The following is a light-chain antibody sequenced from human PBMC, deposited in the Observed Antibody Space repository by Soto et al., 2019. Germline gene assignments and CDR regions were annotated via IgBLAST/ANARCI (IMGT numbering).Light chain of an antibody. CDR3: CSYAGSRTYV. V-gene: IGLV2-23*02. CDR1: SSDVGSYNL. J-gene: IGLJ1*01. Sequence: ALTQPASVSGSPGQSITISCTGTSSDVGSYNLVSWYQQHPGKAPKLIIYEVSKRPSGVSNGFSGSKSGNTASLTISGLQAEDEADYYCCSYAGSRTYVFGTGTKLTVL. CDR2: EVS.